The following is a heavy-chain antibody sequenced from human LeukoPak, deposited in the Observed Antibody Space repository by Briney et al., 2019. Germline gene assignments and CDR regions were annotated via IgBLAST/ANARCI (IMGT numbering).Heavy chain of an antibody. J-gene: IGHJ4*02. Sequence: GGSLRLSCAASGFTFSSYSMNWVRQAPGKGLEWVSYISSSSATIYYADSVKGRFTISRDNSKSTLYLQMNFLRAEDTAVYYCARSPCGDWAYDYFDYWGQGTLVTVSS. V-gene: IGHV3-48*01. D-gene: IGHD2-21*02. CDR2: ISSSSATI. CDR1: GFTFSSYS. CDR3: ARSPCGDWAYDYFDY.